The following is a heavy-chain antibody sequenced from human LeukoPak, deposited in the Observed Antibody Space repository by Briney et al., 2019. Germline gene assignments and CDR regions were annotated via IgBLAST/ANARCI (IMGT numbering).Heavy chain of an antibody. V-gene: IGHV3-30*18. J-gene: IGHJ5*02. Sequence: GSLRLSCAASGFTFSSYGMHWVRQAPGKGLVGVAVISHDGSNIYYGDSVKGRFSISRDNSKNTLYLQMNSLRAEDTAVYYCAKDPYRVVVATGDYLDPWGQGTLVTVSS. D-gene: IGHD2-15*01. CDR1: GFTFSSYG. CDR3: AKDPYRVVVATGDYLDP. CDR2: ISHDGSNI.